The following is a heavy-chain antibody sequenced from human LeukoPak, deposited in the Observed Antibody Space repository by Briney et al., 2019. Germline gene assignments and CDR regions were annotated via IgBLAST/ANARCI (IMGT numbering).Heavy chain of an antibody. CDR3: ARWGGIAAAGTGFDY. V-gene: IGHV3-21*01. J-gene: IGHJ4*02. CDR1: GFTFSSYS. CDR2: ISSSSSYI. D-gene: IGHD6-13*01. Sequence: GGSLRLSCAASGFTFSSYSMNWVRQAPGKGLEWVSSISSSSSYIYYADSVKGRFTISRDNAKNSLYLQMNSLRAEDTAVYYCARWGGIAAAGTGFDYWGQGTLVTVSS.